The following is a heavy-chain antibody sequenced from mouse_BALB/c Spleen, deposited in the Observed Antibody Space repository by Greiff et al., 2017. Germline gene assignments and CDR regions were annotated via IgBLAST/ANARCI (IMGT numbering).Heavy chain of an antibody. CDR3: ARADAMDY. V-gene: IGHV5-9-4*01. CDR1: GFTFSSYA. CDR2: ISSGGSYT. J-gene: IGHJ4*01. Sequence: VQVVESGGGLVKPGGSLKLSCAASGFTFSSYAMSWVRQSPEKRLEWVAEISSGGSYTYYPDTVTGRFTISRDNAKNTLYLEMSSLRSEDTAMYYCARADAMDYWGQGTSVTVSS.